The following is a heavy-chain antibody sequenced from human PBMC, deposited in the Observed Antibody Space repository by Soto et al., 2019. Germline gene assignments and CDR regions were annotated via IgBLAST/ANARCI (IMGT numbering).Heavy chain of an antibody. Sequence: ASVKVSCKASGYTFTSYGISWVRQAPGQGLEWMGWISAYNDNTNYAQKLQGRVTMTTDTSTSTAYMELRSLRSDDTAVYYCARDRGIVVVPAANPFYYYYYGMDVWGQGTTVTVSS. J-gene: IGHJ6*02. CDR2: ISAYNDNT. CDR3: ARDRGIVVVPAANPFYYYYYGMDV. D-gene: IGHD2-2*01. CDR1: GYTFTSYG. V-gene: IGHV1-18*01.